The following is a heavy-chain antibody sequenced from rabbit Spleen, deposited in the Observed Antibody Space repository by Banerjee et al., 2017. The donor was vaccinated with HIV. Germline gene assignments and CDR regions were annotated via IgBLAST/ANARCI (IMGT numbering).Heavy chain of an antibody. J-gene: IGHJ6*01. CDR3: ARDAGTSFSTYGMDL. CDR2: IYAGSSDST. Sequence: QEQLTETGGGLVQPGGSLTLSCKASGIDFTKYYITWVRQAPGKGLEWIGIIYAGSSDSTYSATWAKGRFTISKTSSTTVTLQMTSLTVADTATYFCARDAGTSFSTYGMDLWGQGTLVTVS. V-gene: IGHV1S45*01. CDR1: GIDFTKYY. D-gene: IGHD8-1*01.